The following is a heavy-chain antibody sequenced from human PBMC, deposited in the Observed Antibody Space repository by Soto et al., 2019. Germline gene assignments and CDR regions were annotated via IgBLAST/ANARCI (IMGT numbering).Heavy chain of an antibody. CDR1: GGSISSGGYY. D-gene: IGHD4-17*01. J-gene: IGHJ6*02. CDR3: ARDSVTVHGMDV. V-gene: IGHV4-31*03. Sequence: SETLSLTCTVSGGSISSGGYYWSWIRQHPGKGLEWIGYIYYSGSTYYNPSLKSRVTISVDTSKNQFSLKLSSVTAADTAVYYCARDSVTVHGMDVWGQGTTVTVSS. CDR2: IYYSGST.